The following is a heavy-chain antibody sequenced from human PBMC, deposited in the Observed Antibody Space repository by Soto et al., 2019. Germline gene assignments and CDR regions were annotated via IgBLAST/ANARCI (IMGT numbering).Heavy chain of an antibody. CDR3: ARTIGGASSLYFDY. Sequence: EVQLVDSGGALGQPGGSLRLSCAASGFTVGSNYMNWVRQAPGKGLEWVSVIYTGGLTSYADSVKGRFTISRDDSSNTLCLQMSSLRTDETAVYYCARTIGGASSLYFDYWGQGTLVTVSS. J-gene: IGHJ4*02. D-gene: IGHD2-15*01. V-gene: IGHV3-66*01. CDR2: IYTGGLT. CDR1: GFTVGSNY.